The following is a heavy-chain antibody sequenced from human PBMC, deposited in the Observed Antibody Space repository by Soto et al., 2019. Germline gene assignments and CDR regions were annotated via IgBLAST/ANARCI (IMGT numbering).Heavy chain of an antibody. CDR1: GYTFTSYG. CDR2: ISAYNGNT. CDR3: ARVGGPTVTHAFDI. D-gene: IGHD4-17*01. J-gene: IGHJ3*02. Sequence: ASVKVSCKASGYTFTSYGIIWVRQAPGQGLEWMGWISAYNGNTNYAQKLQGRVTMTTDTSTSTAYMELRSLRSDDTAVYYCARVGGPTVTHAFDIWGQGTMVTVSS. V-gene: IGHV1-18*01.